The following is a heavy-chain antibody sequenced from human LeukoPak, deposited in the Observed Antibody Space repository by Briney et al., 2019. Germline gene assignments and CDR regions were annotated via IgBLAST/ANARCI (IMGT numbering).Heavy chain of an antibody. V-gene: IGHV3-20*04. J-gene: IGHJ4*02. Sequence: RSGGSLRLSCEASGFTFDDYGMSWVRQAQGKGLEWVSGINWNAGSTDYVDSVKGRFTISRDNAKNSLYLQMNSLRAEDTALYYCARGGHFYESSGYEHFDFWGQGTLVTVSS. CDR1: GFTFDDYG. CDR2: INWNAGST. CDR3: ARGGHFYESSGYEHFDF. D-gene: IGHD3-22*01.